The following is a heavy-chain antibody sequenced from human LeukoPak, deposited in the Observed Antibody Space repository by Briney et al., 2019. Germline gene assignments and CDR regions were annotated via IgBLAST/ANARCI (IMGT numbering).Heavy chain of an antibody. Sequence: PGGSLRLSCAASGFTFDDYAMHWVRQAPGKGLEWVSGISWNSGSIGYADSVKGRFTISRDKAKNSLYLQMNSLRAEDTALYYFAKGRRDSSGYYDYWGQGTLVTVSS. J-gene: IGHJ4*02. CDR3: AKGRRDSSGYYDY. CDR2: ISWNSGSI. V-gene: IGHV3-9*01. D-gene: IGHD3-22*01. CDR1: GFTFDDYA.